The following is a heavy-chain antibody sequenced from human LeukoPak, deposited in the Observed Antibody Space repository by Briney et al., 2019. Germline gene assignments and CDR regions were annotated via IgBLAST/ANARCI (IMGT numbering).Heavy chain of an antibody. CDR3: VYSGGWYGATAFDY. J-gene: IGHJ4*02. CDR2: IKQDGSEK. CDR1: GFTFSSYW. V-gene: IGHV3-7*03. D-gene: IGHD6-19*01. Sequence: PGGSLRLSCAASGFTFSSYWMSWVRQAPGKGLEWVANIKQDGSEKYYVDSVKGRFTISRDNAKNSLYLQMNSLRAEDTAVYYCVYSGGWYGATAFDYWGQGTLVTVSS.